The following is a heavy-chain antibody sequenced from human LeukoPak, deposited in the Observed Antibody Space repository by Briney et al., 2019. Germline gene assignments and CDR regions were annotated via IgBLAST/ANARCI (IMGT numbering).Heavy chain of an antibody. CDR3: AREGGGSNRCLD. Sequence: SETLSLTRTVSGGSISSYYWSWIRQPPGKGLEWIGYIYYSGSTNYNPSLKSRVTMSVDTSKNQFSLNLTSVTAADTAVYYCAREGGGSNRCLDWGQGTLVTVSS. J-gene: IGHJ1*01. V-gene: IGHV4-59*12. CDR1: GGSISSYY. CDR2: IYYSGST. D-gene: IGHD3-16*02.